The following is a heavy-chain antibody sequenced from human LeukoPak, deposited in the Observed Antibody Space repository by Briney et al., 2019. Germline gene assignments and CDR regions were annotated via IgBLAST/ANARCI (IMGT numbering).Heavy chain of an antibody. CDR1: GYTFTGYY. V-gene: IGHV1-2*02. J-gene: IGHJ4*02. D-gene: IGHD5-18*01. CDR2: INPNSGGT. Sequence: ASVKVSCKASGYTFTGYYMHWVRQAPGQGLEWMGWINPNSGGTNYAQNFQGRVTMTRDTSISTAYMELSRLRSDDTAVYYCARANGYSYGYDYWGQGTLVTVSS. CDR3: ARANGYSYGYDY.